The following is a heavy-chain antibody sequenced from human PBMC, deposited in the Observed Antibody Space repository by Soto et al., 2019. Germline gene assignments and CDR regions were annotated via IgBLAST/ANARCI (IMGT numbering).Heavy chain of an antibody. D-gene: IGHD2-8*01. J-gene: IGHJ4*02. CDR2: IYHSGST. CDR1: GGSISSGGYS. V-gene: IGHV4-30-2*01. CDR3: AREVPDCTNVLCYGAFDY. Sequence: QLQLQEYGSGLVKPSQTLSLTCAVSGGSISSGGYSWSWIRQPPGKGLEWIGYIYHSGSTYYNPSLKSRVNISVYRCKSQFSLKMSSVTAADTAVYYCAREVPDCTNVLCYGAFDYWGQGTLVTVSS.